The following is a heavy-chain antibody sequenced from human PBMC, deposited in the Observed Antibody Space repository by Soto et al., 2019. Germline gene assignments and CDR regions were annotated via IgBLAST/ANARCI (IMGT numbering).Heavy chain of an antibody. CDR3: ARQDKYSSSEFDY. CDR2: IYYSGST. Sequence: QLQLQESGPGLVKPSETLSLTCTVSGGSISSSSYYWGWIRQPPGKGLEWIGSIYYSGSTYYNPSLKSRVTISVDTSKNQFSLKLSSVTAADTAVYYCARQDKYSSSEFDYWGQGTLVTVSS. V-gene: IGHV4-39*01. CDR1: GGSISSSSYY. J-gene: IGHJ4*02. D-gene: IGHD6-6*01.